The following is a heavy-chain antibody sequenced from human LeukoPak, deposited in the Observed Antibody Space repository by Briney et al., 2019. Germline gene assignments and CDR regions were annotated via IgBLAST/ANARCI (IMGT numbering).Heavy chain of an antibody. CDR3: ARGLLRFLEWSRDNWFDP. CDR1: GLTFSTYW. D-gene: IGHD3-3*01. V-gene: IGHV3-7*01. CDR2: VKHDGSEK. Sequence: GGSLRLSCAASGLTFSTYWMSWVRQAPGQGLEWVANVKHDGSEKYYVDSVKGRFTISRDNSKNTLYLQMNSLRAEDTAVYYCARGLLRFLEWSRDNWFDPWGQGTLVTVSS. J-gene: IGHJ5*02.